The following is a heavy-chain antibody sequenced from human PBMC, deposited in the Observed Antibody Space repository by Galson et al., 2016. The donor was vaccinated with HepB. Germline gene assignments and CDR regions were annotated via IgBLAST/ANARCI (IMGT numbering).Heavy chain of an antibody. CDR3: ARHGRTAAVEFDY. D-gene: IGHD6-13*01. J-gene: IGHJ4*02. V-gene: IGHV4-39*01. Sequence: ETLSLTCTVSGGSISSGTYYWGWIRQPPGKGLEWIGTIYSGGRTYYNLSLMSRLTISVDTSKNQFSLRLSSVTAADTAVYYCARHGRTAAVEFDYWGQGTLVTVSS. CDR1: GGSISSGTYY. CDR2: IYSGGRT.